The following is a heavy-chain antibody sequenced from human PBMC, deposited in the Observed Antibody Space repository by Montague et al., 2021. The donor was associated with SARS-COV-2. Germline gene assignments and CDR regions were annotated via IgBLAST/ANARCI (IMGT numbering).Heavy chain of an antibody. Sequence: SETLSLTCAVSGGSISSSNRWSWVRQPPGKGLEWIGEIYHSGSTNYNPSLKSRATISVDKSKSQFSLKLSSVAAADTAVYYCARVHPLWFGELLLDYYYYYGRDVWGQGTTGTV. CDR3: ARVHPLWFGELLLDYYYYYGRDV. CDR2: IYHSGST. J-gene: IGHJ6*02. V-gene: IGHV4-4*02. D-gene: IGHD3-10*01. CDR1: GGSISSSNR.